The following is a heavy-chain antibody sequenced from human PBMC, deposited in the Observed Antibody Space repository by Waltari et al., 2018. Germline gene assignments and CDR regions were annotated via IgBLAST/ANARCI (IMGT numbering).Heavy chain of an antibody. J-gene: IGHJ4*02. CDR2: SSGSGSTI. D-gene: IGHD3-10*02. CDR1: GFTFSDYY. Sequence: QVQLVESGGGLVKPGGSLRLSCAASGFTFSDYYLSWTRQAPGKGLVLVSYSSGSGSTIYYADSVKGRFTISRDNAKNSLYLQMNSLRAEDTAVYYCARVFGAGNFDYWGQGTLVTVSS. V-gene: IGHV3-11*01. CDR3: ARVFGAGNFDY.